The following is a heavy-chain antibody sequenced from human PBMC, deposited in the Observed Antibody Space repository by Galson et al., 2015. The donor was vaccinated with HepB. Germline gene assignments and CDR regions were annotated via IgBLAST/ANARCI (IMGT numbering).Heavy chain of an antibody. Sequence: GQGLEWMRWINPNSGGTNYAQKFQGWVTMTRDTSISTAYMELSRLRSEDTAVYYCAADASPFYDFWSGYYGPGAFDIWGQGTMVTVSS. V-gene: IGHV1-2*04. J-gene: IGHJ3*02. CDR2: INPNSGGT. D-gene: IGHD3-3*01. CDR3: AADASPFYDFWSGYYGPGAFDI.